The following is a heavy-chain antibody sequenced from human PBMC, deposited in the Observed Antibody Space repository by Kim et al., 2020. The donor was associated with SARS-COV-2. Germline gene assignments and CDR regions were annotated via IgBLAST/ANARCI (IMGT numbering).Heavy chain of an antibody. CDR1: GGSISSSSYY. V-gene: IGHV4-39*07. Sequence: SETLSLTCTVSGGSISSSSYYWGWIRQPPGKGLEWIGSIYYSGSTYYNPSLKSRVTISVDTSKNQFSLKLSSVTAADTAVYYCATNPDYDSSGYYAYWGQGTLVTVSS. CDR2: IYYSGST. CDR3: ATNPDYDSSGYYAY. D-gene: IGHD3-22*01. J-gene: IGHJ4*02.